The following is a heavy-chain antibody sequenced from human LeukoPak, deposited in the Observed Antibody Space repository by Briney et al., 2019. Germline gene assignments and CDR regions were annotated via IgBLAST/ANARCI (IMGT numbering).Heavy chain of an antibody. Sequence: GGSLRLSCAASGFTVSSNYMSWVRQAPGKGLEWVSVIYSGGSTYYADSVKGRFTISRHNSKNTLYLQMNSLRAEDTAVYYCARWGPDFSYDDYFDYWGQGTLVTVS. J-gene: IGHJ4*02. CDR1: GFTVSSNY. D-gene: IGHD5-12*01. V-gene: IGHV3-53*04. CDR3: ARWGPDFSYDDYFDY. CDR2: IYSGGST.